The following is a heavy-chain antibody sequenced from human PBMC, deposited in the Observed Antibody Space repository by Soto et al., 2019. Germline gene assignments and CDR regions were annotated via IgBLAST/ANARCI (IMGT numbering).Heavy chain of an antibody. V-gene: IGHV4-59*01. CDR3: ARDLSEEGFDP. J-gene: IGHJ5*02. CDR1: GGSISSYY. CDR2: IYYSGST. Sequence: SETLSLTCTVSGGSISSYYWSWIRQPPGKGLEWTGYIYYSGSTNYNPSLKSRVTISVDTSKNQFSLKLSSVTAADTAVYYCARDLSEEGFDPWGQGTLVTVSS.